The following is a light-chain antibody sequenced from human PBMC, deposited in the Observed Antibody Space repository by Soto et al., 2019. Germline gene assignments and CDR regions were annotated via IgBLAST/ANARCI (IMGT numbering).Light chain of an antibody. J-gene: IGKJ1*01. V-gene: IGKV1-5*01. CDR3: QQYNSYST. CDR1: QSISTR. CDR2: DAS. Sequence: DIQMTQSPSTLSSSVGDVCTITCRASQSISTRLAWYQQKPWKAPKLLIYDASSLESGVPSRFSGSASGTEFTLTISSLQPDDFATYYCQQYNSYSTFGQGTKVDIK.